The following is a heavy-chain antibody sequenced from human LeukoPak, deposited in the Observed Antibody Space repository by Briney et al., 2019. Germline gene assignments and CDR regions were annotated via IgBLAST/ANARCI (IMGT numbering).Heavy chain of an antibody. J-gene: IGHJ4*02. CDR2: ISSSSSTI. CDR3: ARGPNYYDSSGYYYPFDY. Sequence: GGSLRLSCAASGFTFSSYSMNWVRQAPGKGLEWVSYISSSSSTIYYADSVKGRFTISRDNSKNTLYLQMNSLRAEDTAVYYCARGPNYYDSSGYYYPFDYWGQGTLVTVSS. V-gene: IGHV3-48*01. D-gene: IGHD3-22*01. CDR1: GFTFSSYS.